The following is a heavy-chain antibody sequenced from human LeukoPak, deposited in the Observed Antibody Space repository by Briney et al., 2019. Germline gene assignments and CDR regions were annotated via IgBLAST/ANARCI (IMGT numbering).Heavy chain of an antibody. Sequence: GGSLRLSCAASGFTFDDYGMSWVRQAPGKGLEWVSGINWNGGSTGYADSVKGRFTISRDNAKNSLYLQMNSLRAEDTALYYCARVLGYCSGGSCYSNYFDYWGQGTLVPVSS. J-gene: IGHJ4*02. V-gene: IGHV3-20*04. CDR2: INWNGGST. CDR1: GFTFDDYG. CDR3: ARVLGYCSGGSCYSNYFDY. D-gene: IGHD2-15*01.